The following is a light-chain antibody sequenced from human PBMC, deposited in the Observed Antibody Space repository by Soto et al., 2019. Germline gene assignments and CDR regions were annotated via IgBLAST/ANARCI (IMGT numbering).Light chain of an antibody. CDR2: GAS. V-gene: IGKV3-15*01. J-gene: IGKJ5*01. CDR1: EGVSSSY. CDR3: QQYNSWPSIT. Sequence: EIVLTQSPVTLSLSPGERATLSCRASEGVSSSYLAWYQQKPGQAPRLLIYGASTRATGIPARFSGSGSGTEFTLTISSLQSEDFAVYYCQQYNSWPSITFGQGTRLEIK.